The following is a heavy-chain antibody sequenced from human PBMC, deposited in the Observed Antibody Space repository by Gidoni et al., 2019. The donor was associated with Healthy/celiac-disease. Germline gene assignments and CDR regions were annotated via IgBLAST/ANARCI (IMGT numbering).Heavy chain of an antibody. CDR3: AHSKSYYDFWSGSSPLEVDY. CDR1: GFSLSTSGVG. V-gene: IGHV2-5*01. CDR2: IYWNDDK. J-gene: IGHJ4*02. D-gene: IGHD3-3*01. Sequence: QITLKESGPTLVKPTQTLTLTCTFSGFSLSTSGVGVGWTRQPPGKALAWLALIYWNDDKRYSPSLKSRLTITKDTSKNQVVITMTNMDPVDTATYYCAHSKSYYDFWSGSSPLEVDYWGQGTLVTVSS.